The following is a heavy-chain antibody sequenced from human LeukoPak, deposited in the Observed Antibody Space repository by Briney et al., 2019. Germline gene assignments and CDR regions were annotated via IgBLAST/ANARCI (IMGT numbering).Heavy chain of an antibody. CDR1: GFTFSSYG. CDR3: ARVAVCSGGSCYPTFDY. CDR2: IWYDGSNK. Sequence: GSLRLSCAASGFTFSSYGMHWVRQAPGKGLEWVAVIWYDGSNKYYADSVKGRFTISRDNSKNTLYLQMNSLRAEDTAVYYCARVAVCSGGSCYPTFDYWGQGTLVTVSS. J-gene: IGHJ4*02. V-gene: IGHV3-33*01. D-gene: IGHD2-15*01.